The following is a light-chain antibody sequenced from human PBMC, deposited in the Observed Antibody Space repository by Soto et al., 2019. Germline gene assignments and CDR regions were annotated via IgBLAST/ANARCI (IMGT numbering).Light chain of an antibody. CDR3: QQSYMDPIT. CDR2: DAS. V-gene: IGKV1-39*01. Sequence: DIQMTQSPSSLSASVGNRVTITCRASQSISTYLNWYQKKPGKAPNLLIYDASRLQSRVPSRFSGSGGGTDFTLSISSVQPEDFATYFCQQSYMDPITFGQGTQLEI. J-gene: IGKJ5*01. CDR1: QSISTY.